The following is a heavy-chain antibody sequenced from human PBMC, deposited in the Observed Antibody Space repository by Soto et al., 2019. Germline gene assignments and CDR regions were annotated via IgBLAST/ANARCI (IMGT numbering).Heavy chain of an antibody. CDR3: ARLPGPLVAVLYIYPLDGREAMSDVDV. V-gene: IGHV3-30-3*01. Sequence: GGSLRLSCAASGFTFNYYPMHWVRQAPGKGLEWVAVVSFGGSNKYYADSVKGRFTISKDNSKNTLYLQMNSLRREDTAVYYCARLPGPLVAVLYIYPLDGREAMSDVDVWGQGTTVTVSS. D-gene: IGHD6-19*01. J-gene: IGHJ6*02. CDR2: VSFGGSNK. CDR1: GFTFNYYP.